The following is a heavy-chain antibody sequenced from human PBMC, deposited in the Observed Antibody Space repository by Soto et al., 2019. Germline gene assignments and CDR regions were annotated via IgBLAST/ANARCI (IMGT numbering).Heavy chain of an antibody. CDR2: IFYSGGT. J-gene: IGHJ4*02. CDR3: ARVGSSGWSPDY. CDR1: GGSISGHY. D-gene: IGHD6-19*01. Sequence: SETLSLTCTVSGGSISGHYWIWIRQPPGKGLEWIGYIFYSGGTNYNPSLKSRVTISVDTSNNQFSLNLYSVTATDTAVYYCARVGSSGWSPDYWGQGTLVTVSS. V-gene: IGHV4-59*11.